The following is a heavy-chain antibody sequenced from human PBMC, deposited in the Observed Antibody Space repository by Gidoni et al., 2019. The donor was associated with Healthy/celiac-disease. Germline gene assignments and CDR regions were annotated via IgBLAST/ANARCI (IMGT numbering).Heavy chain of an antibody. CDR1: GDSVTSGSHY. CDR2: IYYSDTT. J-gene: IGHJ6*01. Sequence: QLQLQESGPRLVNPSETLSLTCTVSGDSVTSGSHYWAWIRQSPGKGLEWIGSIYYSDTTYYSPSLRSRVTISLDTSKNQFSLRLRSVTAADTAIYYCATIGVAAGDTSTWYFYFGMDVWGQGTTVTVSS. V-gene: IGHV4-39*07. D-gene: IGHD6-13*01. CDR3: ATIGVAAGDTSTWYFYFGMDV.